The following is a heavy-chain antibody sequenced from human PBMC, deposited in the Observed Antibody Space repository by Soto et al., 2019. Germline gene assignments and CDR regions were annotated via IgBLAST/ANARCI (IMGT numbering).Heavy chain of an antibody. CDR2: TYYRSKWYN. CDR1: GDSVSSNSAA. D-gene: IGHD6-19*01. J-gene: IGHJ5*02. Sequence: QVQLQQSGPGLVKPSQTLSLTCAISGDSVSSNSAAWNWIRQSPSRGLEWLGRTYYRSKWYNDYAVSVKSRITINPDTSKNQFSLQLNSVTPEDTAVYYCARDLPPLYRAVAGMGNWFDPWGQGTLVTVSS. CDR3: ARDLPPLYRAVAGMGNWFDP. V-gene: IGHV6-1*01.